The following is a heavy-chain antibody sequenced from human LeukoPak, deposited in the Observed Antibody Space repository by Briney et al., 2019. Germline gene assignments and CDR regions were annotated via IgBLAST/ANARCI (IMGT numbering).Heavy chain of an antibody. CDR1: GFTFRSYS. J-gene: IGHJ4*02. Sequence: GGSLRLSCAASGFTFRSYSMNWVRQAPGKGLEWVSYISSSGTTIYYADSVKGRFTISRDNAKTSLCLQMNSLRAEDTAVYYCVRDRGQFSRRNFDYWGQGTLVTVSS. V-gene: IGHV3-48*01. CDR2: ISSSGTTI. CDR3: VRDRGQFSRRNFDY. D-gene: IGHD3-3*01.